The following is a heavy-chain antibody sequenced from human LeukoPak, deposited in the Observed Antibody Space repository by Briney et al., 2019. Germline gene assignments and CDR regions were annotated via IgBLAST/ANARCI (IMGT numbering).Heavy chain of an antibody. CDR1: GGSFSGYY. D-gene: IGHD2-15*01. V-gene: IGHV4-34*01. Sequence: SETLSLTCAVYGGSFSGYYWSWIRQPPGKGLEWIGEINHSGSTNYNPSLKSQVTISVDTSKNQFSLKLSSVTAADTAVYYCARGDLGYCSGGSCYGDWFDPWGQGTLVTVSS. CDR3: ARGDLGYCSGGSCYGDWFDP. CDR2: INHSGST. J-gene: IGHJ5*02.